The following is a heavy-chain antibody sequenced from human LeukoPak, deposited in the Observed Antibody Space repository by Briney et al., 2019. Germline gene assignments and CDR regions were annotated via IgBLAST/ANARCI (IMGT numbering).Heavy chain of an antibody. V-gene: IGHV4-30-2*01. J-gene: IGHJ5*02. D-gene: IGHD4-17*01. Sequence: TLSLTCAVSGDSLSYESYYWNCTRHAPGKGPEGIGNTYSGRTRLNPSSTSRVAISVDMSKSQVSLSLHSVTAADTAIYYCAGEGEYGQSYSWGQGVLVVVSA. CDR1: GDSLSYESYY. CDR2: TYSGRT. CDR3: AGEGEYGQSYS.